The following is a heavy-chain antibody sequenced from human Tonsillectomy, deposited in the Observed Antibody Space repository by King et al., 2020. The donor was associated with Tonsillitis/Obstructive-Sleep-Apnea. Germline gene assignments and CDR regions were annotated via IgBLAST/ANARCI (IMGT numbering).Heavy chain of an antibody. CDR3: ASGYYIYYFDY. Sequence: AQLVQSGAEVKKPGASVKVSCKASGYTFTSYYMHWVRQAPGQGLEWMGIINPSGGSTSYAQKFPGIGTMTRDTSTSTVYMELSSLRSEDTAVYYWASGYYIYYFDYWGQGTLVTVSS. D-gene: IGHD3-22*01. J-gene: IGHJ4*02. CDR1: GYTFTSYY. CDR2: INPSGGST. V-gene: IGHV1-46*01.